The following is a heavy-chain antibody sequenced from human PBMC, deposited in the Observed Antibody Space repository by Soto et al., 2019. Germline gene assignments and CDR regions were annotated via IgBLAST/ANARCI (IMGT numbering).Heavy chain of an antibody. J-gene: IGHJ6*02. CDR3: ASDSNYYGSGSYIRYYYGMDV. V-gene: IGHV4-31*03. D-gene: IGHD3-10*01. CDR1: GGSISSGGYY. CDR2: IYYSGST. Sequence: SETLSLTCTVSGGSISSGGYYWSWIRQHPGKGLEWIGYIYYSGSTYYNPSLKSRVTISVDTSKNQFSLKLSSVTAADTAVYYCASDSNYYGSGSYIRYYYGMDVWGQGTTVTSP.